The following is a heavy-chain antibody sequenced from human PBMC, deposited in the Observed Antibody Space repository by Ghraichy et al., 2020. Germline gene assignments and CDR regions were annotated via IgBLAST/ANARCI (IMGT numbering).Heavy chain of an antibody. V-gene: IGHV3-21*01. CDR3: AREGRFARYGMDV. CDR2: ISSSSSYI. Sequence: GGSLRLSCAASGFTFSSYSMNWVRQAPGKGLEWVSSISSSSSYIYYADSVKGRFTISRDNAKNSLYLQMNSLRAEDTAVYYCAREGRFARYGMDVWGQGTTVTVSS. CDR1: GFTFSSYS. D-gene: IGHD3-3*01. J-gene: IGHJ6*02.